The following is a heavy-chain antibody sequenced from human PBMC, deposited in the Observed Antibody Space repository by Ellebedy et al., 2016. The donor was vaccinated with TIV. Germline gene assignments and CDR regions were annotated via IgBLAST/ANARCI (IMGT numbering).Heavy chain of an antibody. CDR2: INNDGSTT. CDR3: ARDRGYDSYAYYWFWWFDP. Sequence: HTGGSLRLXCAASGFTFSNYWMHWVRQVPGKGLVWVARINNDGSTTTYADFVKGRFTVSRDNAKNTLYLQMNSLRAEDTAVYYCARDRGYDSYAYYWFWWFDPWGQGTLVTVSS. CDR1: GFTFSNYW. J-gene: IGHJ5*02. D-gene: IGHD3-22*01. V-gene: IGHV3-74*01.